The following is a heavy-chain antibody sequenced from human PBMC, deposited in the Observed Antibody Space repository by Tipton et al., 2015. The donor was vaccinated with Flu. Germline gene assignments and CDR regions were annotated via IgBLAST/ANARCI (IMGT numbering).Heavy chain of an antibody. D-gene: IGHD1-1*01. CDR3: ARDRGTYRPYYFDY. Sequence: TLSLTCTVSGGSISSYYWSWIRQPAGKGLEWIGRIYTSGSTNYNPSLKSRVTMSVDTSKNQFSLKLSSVTAADTAVYYCARDRGTYRPYYFDYWGQGTLVTVSS. CDR1: GGSISSYY. CDR2: IYTSGST. V-gene: IGHV4-4*07. J-gene: IGHJ4*02.